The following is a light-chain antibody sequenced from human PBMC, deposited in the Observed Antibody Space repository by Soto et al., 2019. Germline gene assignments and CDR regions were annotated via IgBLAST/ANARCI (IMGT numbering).Light chain of an antibody. Sequence: SVLTQPPSVSGAPGQGVTISCTGSSSNIGAGYDVQWYQQLPGTAPKLLIYGNTNRPSGVPDRFSGSKSGTSASLAITGLQAEDEADYYCQSYDSSLSAHYVFGTGTKVTVL. J-gene: IGLJ1*01. CDR1: SSNIGAGYD. V-gene: IGLV1-40*01. CDR3: QSYDSSLSAHYV. CDR2: GNT.